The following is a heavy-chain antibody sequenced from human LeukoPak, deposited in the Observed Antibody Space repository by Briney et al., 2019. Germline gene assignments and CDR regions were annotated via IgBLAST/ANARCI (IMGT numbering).Heavy chain of an antibody. CDR2: IYYSGST. CDR1: GGSISSGDYY. Sequence: KPSQTLSLTCTVSGGSISSGDYYWSWIRQPPGKGLEWIGYIYYSGSTYYNPSLKSRVTISVDTSKNQFSLKLSSVTAADTAVYYCARVGIPAAIRYYMDVWGKGTTVTVSS. D-gene: IGHD2-2*02. J-gene: IGHJ6*03. V-gene: IGHV4-30-4*01. CDR3: ARVGIPAAIRYYMDV.